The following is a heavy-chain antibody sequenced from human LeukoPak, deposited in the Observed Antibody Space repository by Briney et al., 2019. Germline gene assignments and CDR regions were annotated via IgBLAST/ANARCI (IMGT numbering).Heavy chain of an antibody. CDR1: GFTFSSYW. D-gene: IGHD3-3*01. V-gene: IGHV3-74*01. J-gene: IGHJ4*02. CDR3: AREAALYSYDFWSGYSQFDY. Sequence: GGSLRLSCAASGFTFSSYWMHWVRQAPGKGLVWVSRINSDGSSTSYADSVKGRFTISRDNAKNTLYPQMNSLRAEDTAVYYCAREAALYSYDFWSGYSQFDYWGQGTLVTVSS. CDR2: INSDGSST.